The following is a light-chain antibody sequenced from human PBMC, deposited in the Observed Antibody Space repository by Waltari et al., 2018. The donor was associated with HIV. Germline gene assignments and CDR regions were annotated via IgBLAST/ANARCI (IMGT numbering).Light chain of an antibody. CDR2: TNN. J-gene: IGLJ2*01. Sequence: QSVLTQPPSASGTPGQRVTISCSGSSSNIGINSVNWYQQFPGTAPKLLIYTNNQRPAGVPKRFSASKSGTSASLAISRLQSEDEADYYCEAWDDSLNGVVFGRGTKLTVL. CDR1: SSNIGINS. CDR3: EAWDDSLNGVV. V-gene: IGLV1-44*01.